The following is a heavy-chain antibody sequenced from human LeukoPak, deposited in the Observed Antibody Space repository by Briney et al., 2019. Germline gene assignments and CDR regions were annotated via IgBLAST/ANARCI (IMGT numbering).Heavy chain of an antibody. D-gene: IGHD3-22*01. CDR3: ARWDYYDSRTFDI. J-gene: IGHJ3*02. Sequence: ASVKVSCKASGYTFTSYGISWVRQAPGQGLEWMGWVSIYNGKINYAQKFQGRVTMTTDTSTSTAYMELRSLRSDDTAVYYCARWDYYDSRTFDIWGQGTMVTVS. V-gene: IGHV1-18*01. CDR2: VSIYNGKI. CDR1: GYTFTSYG.